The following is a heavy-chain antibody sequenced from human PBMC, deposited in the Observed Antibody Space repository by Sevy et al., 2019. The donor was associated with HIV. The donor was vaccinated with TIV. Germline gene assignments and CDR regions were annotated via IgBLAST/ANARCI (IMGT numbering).Heavy chain of an antibody. CDR1: GFTFNSYT. CDR2: ISFSNNYI. CDR3: ARPYGSGSWEAFDL. D-gene: IGHD3-10*01. Sequence: GGSLRLSCTASGFTFNSYTMNWVRQAPGKGLEWVSSISFSNNYIYYVDSVKGRFTISRDNARNSLFLQMNSLRVEDTALYYCARPYGSGSWEAFDLWGRGTLVTVSS. V-gene: IGHV3-21*01. J-gene: IGHJ3*01.